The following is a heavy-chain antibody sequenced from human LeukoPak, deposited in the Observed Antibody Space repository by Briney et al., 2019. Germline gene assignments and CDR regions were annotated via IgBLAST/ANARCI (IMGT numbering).Heavy chain of an antibody. D-gene: IGHD3-10*01. Sequence: GGSLRLSCAASGFTFSDYYMTWIRQAPGKGPEWVSYISSSGSTIYSADSVKGRFTISRDNAKNSLYLQMNSLRAEDTAVYYCAREVWFGESTYYFDYWGQGTLVTVSS. J-gene: IGHJ4*02. V-gene: IGHV3-11*01. CDR3: AREVWFGESTYYFDY. CDR1: GFTFSDYY. CDR2: ISSSGSTI.